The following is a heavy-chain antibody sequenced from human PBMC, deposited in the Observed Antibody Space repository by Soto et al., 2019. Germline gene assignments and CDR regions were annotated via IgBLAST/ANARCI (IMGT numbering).Heavy chain of an antibody. Sequence: EVQLLESGGGLVQPGGSLRLSCAASGLTFSSYAMSWVRQAPGKGLEWVSAISGSGGSTYYADSVKGRFTISRDNSKNTLYLQMNSLRAEDTAVYYCAKDGVATIWSGWFDPWGQGTLVTVSS. D-gene: IGHD5-12*01. V-gene: IGHV3-23*01. CDR3: AKDGVATIWSGWFDP. CDR1: GLTFSSYA. J-gene: IGHJ5*02. CDR2: ISGSGGST.